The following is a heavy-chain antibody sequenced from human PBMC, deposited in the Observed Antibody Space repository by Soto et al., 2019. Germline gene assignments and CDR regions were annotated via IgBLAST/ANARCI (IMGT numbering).Heavy chain of an antibody. D-gene: IGHD3-22*01. CDR2: IYYDGSNK. Sequence: QVQLVESGGGVVQPGRSLRLSCAVSGFTFSSYGMNWVRQAPGKGLEWVAAIYYDGSNKYYADSVRGRFTISRDNFKNTLYVHMNSLRAEDTAVYYCARDIKDDSSGYYAGFDYWGQGSLVTVAS. V-gene: IGHV3-33*01. CDR3: ARDIKDDSSGYYAGFDY. CDR1: GFTFSSYG. J-gene: IGHJ4*02.